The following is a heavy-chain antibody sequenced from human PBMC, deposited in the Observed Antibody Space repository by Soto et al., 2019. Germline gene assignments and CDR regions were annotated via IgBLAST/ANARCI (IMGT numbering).Heavy chain of an antibody. J-gene: IGHJ4*02. CDR3: ASAWFGELTYFDY. V-gene: IGHV3-72*01. D-gene: IGHD3-10*01. CDR2: IRNKANSYTT. CDR1: GFTFSDHY. Sequence: EVQLVESGGGLVQPGGSLRLSCAASGFTFSDHYMEWVRQAPGEGLEWVGRIRNKANSYTTEYGASVKGRFTISRDDSKNSLSLQMNSLKTEDTAVYYCASAWFGELTYFDYWGQGTLVTVSS.